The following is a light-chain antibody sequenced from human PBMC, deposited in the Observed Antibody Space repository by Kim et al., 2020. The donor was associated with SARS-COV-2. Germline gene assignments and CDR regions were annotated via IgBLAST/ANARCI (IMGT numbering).Light chain of an antibody. CDR1: SLRIYY. CDR2: GKN. J-gene: IGLJ2*01. CDR3: NSRDSNDNVV. V-gene: IGLV3-19*01. Sequence: VAWGQTVRITCQGDSLRIYYATWYQQKPGQAPILFIYGKNNRPSGSPDRFSGSSSGNTASLTITGTQAGDEADYYCNSRDSNDNVVFGGGTQLTVL.